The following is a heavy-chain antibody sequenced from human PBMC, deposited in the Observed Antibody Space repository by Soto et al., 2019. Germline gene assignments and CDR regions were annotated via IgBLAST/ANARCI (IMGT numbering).Heavy chain of an antibody. D-gene: IGHD1-7*01. J-gene: IGHJ6*02. CDR2: INHSGST. CDR3: AREGGNIAGTTYYYYGMYV. V-gene: IGHV4-34*01. Sequence: QVQLQQWGAGLLKPSETLSLTCAVYGGSFSGYYWSWIRQPPGKGLEWIGEINHSGSTNYNPSLKSRVTLSVGTSKNQFSLQLSSVTAADTAVYYWAREGGNIAGTTYYYYGMYVWGQGTTVTVSS. CDR1: GGSFSGYY.